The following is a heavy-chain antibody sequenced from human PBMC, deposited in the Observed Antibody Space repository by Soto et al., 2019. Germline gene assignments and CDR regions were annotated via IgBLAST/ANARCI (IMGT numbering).Heavy chain of an antibody. J-gene: IGHJ4*02. CDR3: AREPSVAAAGRVAGRGSYFDY. D-gene: IGHD6-13*01. CDR1: GGSFSGYY. Sequence: PSETLSLTCAVYGGSFSGYYWSWIRQPPGKGLEWIGEINHSGSTNYNPSLKSRVTISVDTSKNQFSLKLSSVTAADTAVYYCAREPSVAAAGRVAGRGSYFDYWGQGTLVTVSS. V-gene: IGHV4-34*01. CDR2: INHSGST.